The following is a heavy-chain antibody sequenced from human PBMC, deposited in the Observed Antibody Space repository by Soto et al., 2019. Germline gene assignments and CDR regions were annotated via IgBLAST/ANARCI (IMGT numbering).Heavy chain of an antibody. CDR3: ARVRWLELLFYFDY. CDR2: IKQDGSEK. CDR1: GFTFSSYW. V-gene: IGHV3-7*01. D-gene: IGHD1-7*01. J-gene: IGHJ4*02. Sequence: EVQLVESGGGLVQPGGSLRLSCAASGFTFSSYWMSWVRQAPGKGLEWVANIKQDGSEKYYVDSVKGRFTISRDNAKNSLYLQMNSLRAEDMAVYYCARVRWLELLFYFDYWGQGTLVTVSS.